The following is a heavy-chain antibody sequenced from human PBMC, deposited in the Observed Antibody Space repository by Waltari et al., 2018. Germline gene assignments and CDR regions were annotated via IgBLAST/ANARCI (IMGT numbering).Heavy chain of an antibody. CDR3: AKAGLGYSGSYGYYFDY. J-gene: IGHJ4*02. CDR2: ISYDGSNE. V-gene: IGHV3-30*18. D-gene: IGHD1-26*01. Sequence: QVQLVASGGGVVQPGRSLRLPCAASGFTFSSYGMHGVGRAPGKGLEWVAVISYDGSNEDDADSVKGRFTISRDNSKNTRYLQMNSLRAEDTAVYYCAKAGLGYSGSYGYYFDYWGQGSLVTVSS. CDR1: GFTFSSYG.